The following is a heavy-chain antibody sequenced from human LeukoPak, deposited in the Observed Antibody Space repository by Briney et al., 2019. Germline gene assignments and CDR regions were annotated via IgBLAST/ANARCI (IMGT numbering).Heavy chain of an antibody. CDR2: IKQDGSEK. CDR1: GFSFSRYW. V-gene: IGHV3-7*01. D-gene: IGHD4-17*01. J-gene: IGHJ4*02. Sequence: GGSLRLSCAASGFSFSRYWLSWVRQAPGKGLEWVDNIKQDGSEKYYVDSVKARFTISRDNAKNSLYLQMNSLRAEDTAVYYCARDLEVTTWNYFDYWGQGTLVTVSS. CDR3: ARDLEVTTWNYFDY.